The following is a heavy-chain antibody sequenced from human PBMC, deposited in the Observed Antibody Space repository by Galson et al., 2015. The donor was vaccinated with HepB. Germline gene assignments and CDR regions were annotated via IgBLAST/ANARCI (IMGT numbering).Heavy chain of an antibody. D-gene: IGHD5-24*01. J-gene: IGHJ4*02. CDR1: GFTFSSYW. V-gene: IGHV3-7*05. Sequence: LRLSCAASGFTFSSYWMSWVRQAPGKGLEWVANIKQDGSEKYYVDSVKGRFTISRDNAKNSLYLQMNSLRAEDTAVYYCARGREMATITYYFDYWGQGTLVTVSS. CDR2: IKQDGSEK. CDR3: ARGREMATITYYFDY.